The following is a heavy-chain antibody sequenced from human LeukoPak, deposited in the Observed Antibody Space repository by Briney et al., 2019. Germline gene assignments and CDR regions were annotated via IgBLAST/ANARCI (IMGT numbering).Heavy chain of an antibody. CDR2: TSYSGST. V-gene: IGHV4-59*01. J-gene: IGHJ4*02. CDR1: GGSINVYY. CDR3: ARGGSRSYTSSTLDY. Sequence: SETLSLTCSVSGGSINVYYWNWIRQSPGKGLEWIGSTSYSGSTNYNPSLKSRVTISMDTSKNRFSLKVSSVIPADTAMCYCARGGSRSYTSSTLDYWGQGTLVTVSS. D-gene: IGHD6-6*01.